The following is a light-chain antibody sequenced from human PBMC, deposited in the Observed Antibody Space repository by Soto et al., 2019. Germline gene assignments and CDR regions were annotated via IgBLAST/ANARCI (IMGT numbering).Light chain of an antibody. J-gene: IGKJ4*01. CDR1: QSIGIY. CDR2: DAS. Sequence: EIVLTQSPATLSLSPGARATLSCRASQSIGIYLAWYQQKPGQAPRLLIYDASNRATGIPARFSGSGSGTDFTLTISSLEPEDFAAYYGHQRGKSPELTFGGGTKADIK. V-gene: IGKV3-11*01. CDR3: HQRGKSPELT.